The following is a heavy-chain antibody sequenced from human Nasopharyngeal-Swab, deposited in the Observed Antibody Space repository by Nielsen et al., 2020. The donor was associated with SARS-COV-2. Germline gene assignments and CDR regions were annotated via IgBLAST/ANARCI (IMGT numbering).Heavy chain of an antibody. CDR3: ARGSQGTRWS. J-gene: IGHJ5*02. Sequence: LRLSCAISGDSVSSNTAAWSWIRQSPSRGLEWLGRTWYRSKWHYDYAESVKSRITINPDTTKNQFYLQLNFVTPEDTAVYYCARGSQGTRWSWGQGTLVTVSS. D-gene: IGHD2-15*01. V-gene: IGHV6-1*01. CDR2: TWYRSKWHY. CDR1: GDSVSSNTAA.